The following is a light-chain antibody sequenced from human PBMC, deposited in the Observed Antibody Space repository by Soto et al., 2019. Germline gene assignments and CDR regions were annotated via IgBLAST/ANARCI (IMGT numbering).Light chain of an antibody. V-gene: IGLV1-40*01. CDR2: GNS. Sequence: QSVLTQPPSVSGAPGQRVTISCTGSSSNIGAGYDVHWYQQLPGTAPKLLIYGNSNRPSGVPDRFSGSKSGTSASLAITGLRAEDEADYYCQSYDSSLRFVVFGGGTKLTVL. J-gene: IGLJ2*01. CDR3: QSYDSSLRFVV. CDR1: SSNIGAGYD.